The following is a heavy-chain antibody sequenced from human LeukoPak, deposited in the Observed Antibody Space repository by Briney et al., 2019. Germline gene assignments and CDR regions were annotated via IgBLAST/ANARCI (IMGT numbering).Heavy chain of an antibody. J-gene: IGHJ4*02. Sequence: GGSLSRTCAASGFTFSSYAMSWVRQAPGKGLEWVSAISGSGGSTYYAHTVQGRFTITRDNSKNTLYLQMNSLRAEDTAVYYCATIEDDYGEHGRDYWGQGTLVTVSS. CDR2: ISGSGGST. V-gene: IGHV3-23*01. CDR1: GFTFSSYA. D-gene: IGHD4-17*01. CDR3: ATIEDDYGEHGRDY.